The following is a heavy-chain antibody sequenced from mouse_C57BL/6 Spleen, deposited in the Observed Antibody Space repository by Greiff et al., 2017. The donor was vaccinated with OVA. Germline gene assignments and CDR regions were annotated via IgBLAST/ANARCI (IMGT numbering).Heavy chain of an antibody. CDR2: FYPGSGNT. J-gene: IGHJ4*01. CDR3: ARSGYAMDY. V-gene: IGHV1-76*01. CDR1: GYTFTDYY. Sequence: QVQLQQSGAELVRPGASVKLSCKASGYTFTDYYINWVKQRPGQGLEWIARFYPGSGNTYYNEKFKGKATLTAEKSSSTAYMQLSSLTSEDSAVYFCARSGYAMDYWGQGTSVTVSS. D-gene: IGHD3-2*02.